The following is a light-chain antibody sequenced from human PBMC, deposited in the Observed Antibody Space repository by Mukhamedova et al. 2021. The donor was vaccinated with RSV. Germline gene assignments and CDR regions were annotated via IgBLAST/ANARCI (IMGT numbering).Light chain of an antibody. CDR1: QSASSY. Sequence: RASQSASSYIAWYQQKPGQAPRLLMYDVSIRATGIPARFSGSGSGTEFTLTISSLEPEDFAVYYCQQRSDWLTFGGGTKVEIK. V-gene: IGKV3-11*01. CDR2: DVS. CDR3: QQRSDWLT. J-gene: IGKJ4*01.